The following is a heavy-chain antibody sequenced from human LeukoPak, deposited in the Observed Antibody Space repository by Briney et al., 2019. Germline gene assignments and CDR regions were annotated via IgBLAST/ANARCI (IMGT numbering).Heavy chain of an antibody. Sequence: ASVKVSCKASGYTFTSYGISWVRQAPGQGLEWMGWINPNSGGTNYAQKFQGWVTMTRDTSISTAYMELSRLRSDDTAVYYCAREALTMVRGVITNRNWFDPWGQGTLVTVSS. CDR1: GYTFTSYG. D-gene: IGHD3-10*01. CDR3: AREALTMVRGVITNRNWFDP. CDR2: INPNSGGT. J-gene: IGHJ5*02. V-gene: IGHV1-2*04.